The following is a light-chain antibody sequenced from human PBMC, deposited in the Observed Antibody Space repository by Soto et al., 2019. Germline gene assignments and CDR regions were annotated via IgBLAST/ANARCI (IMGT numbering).Light chain of an antibody. J-gene: IGLJ3*02. CDR2: EVT. CDR3: CSYAGSITWV. V-gene: IGLV2-23*02. CDR1: SSDVGSYNL. Sequence: QSALTQPASVSGSPGQSITISCTGTSSDVGSYNLVSWYQQHPGKAPKLMIYEVTKRPSGVSNRFSASKSGNTASLTISGLQAEDEADYFCCSYAGSITWVFGGGTQLTVL.